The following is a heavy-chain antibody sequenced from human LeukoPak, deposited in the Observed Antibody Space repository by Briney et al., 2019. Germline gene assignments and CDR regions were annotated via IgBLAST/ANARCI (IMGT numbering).Heavy chain of an antibody. CDR3: ARSSWSLFDY. J-gene: IGHJ4*02. Sequence: SETLSLTCTVSDGSISSYYWSWIRQPPGKGLEWIGYIYYSGSTNYNPSLKSRVTISVDTSKNQFSLKLSSVTAADTAVYYCARSSWSLFDYWGQGTLVTVSS. CDR2: IYYSGST. V-gene: IGHV4-59*08. D-gene: IGHD1-26*01. CDR1: DGSISSYY.